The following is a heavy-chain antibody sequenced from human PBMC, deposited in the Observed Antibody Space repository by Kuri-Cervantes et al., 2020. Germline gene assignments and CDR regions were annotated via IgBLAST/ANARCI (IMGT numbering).Heavy chain of an antibody. CDR1: GFTFSDYY. Sequence: GESLKISCAASGFTFSDYYMNWIRQAPGKGLEWVSYISSSGSTIYYADSVKGRFTISRDNAKNSLYLQMNSLRAEDTAVYYCAREVAAAGSDYWGQGTLVTVSS. CDR2: ISSSGSTI. J-gene: IGHJ4*02. D-gene: IGHD6-13*01. V-gene: IGHV3-11*01. CDR3: AREVAAAGSDY.